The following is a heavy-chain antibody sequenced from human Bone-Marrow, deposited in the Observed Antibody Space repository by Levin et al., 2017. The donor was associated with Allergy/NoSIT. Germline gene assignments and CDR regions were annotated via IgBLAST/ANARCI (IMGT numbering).Heavy chain of an antibody. D-gene: IGHD3-16*02. CDR3: ARHQDDYVWGSYRQSLDY. CDR1: GYSFTSYW. V-gene: IGHV5-51*01. Sequence: GESLKISCKGSGYSFTSYWIGWVRQMPGKGLEWMGIIYPGDSDTRYSPSFQGQVTISADKSISTAYLQWSSLKASDTAMYYCARHQDDYVWGSYRQSLDYWGQGTLVTVSS. CDR2: IYPGDSDT. J-gene: IGHJ4*02.